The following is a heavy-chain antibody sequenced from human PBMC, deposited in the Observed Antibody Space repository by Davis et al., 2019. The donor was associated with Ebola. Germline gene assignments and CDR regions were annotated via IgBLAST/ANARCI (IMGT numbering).Heavy chain of an antibody. CDR1: GGTFSSYA. D-gene: IGHD3-3*01. CDR2: IIPIFGTA. Sequence: SVKVSCKASGGTFSSYAISWVRQAPGQGLEWMGGIIPIFGTANYAQKFQGRVTITADESTSTAYMELSSLRSEDTAVYYCARDRGLRFLGSQFDYWGQGTLVTVSS. J-gene: IGHJ4*02. V-gene: IGHV1-69*13. CDR3: ARDRGLRFLGSQFDY.